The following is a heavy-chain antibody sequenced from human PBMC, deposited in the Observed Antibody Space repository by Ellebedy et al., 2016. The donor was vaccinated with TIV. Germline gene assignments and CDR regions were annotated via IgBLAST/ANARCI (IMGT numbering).Heavy chain of an antibody. Sequence: PGGSLRLSCAASGFTFTNYHMHWVRQAPGKGLEWVALIWSDGSLEYYADSVKGRFTLSRVSSENTVYLHMNSLRADDTAVYYCAREVGGGQGDMDVWGQGTTVTVSS. CDR1: GFTFTNYH. J-gene: IGHJ6*02. CDR2: IWSDGSLE. V-gene: IGHV3-33*01. D-gene: IGHD1-26*01. CDR3: AREVGGGQGDMDV.